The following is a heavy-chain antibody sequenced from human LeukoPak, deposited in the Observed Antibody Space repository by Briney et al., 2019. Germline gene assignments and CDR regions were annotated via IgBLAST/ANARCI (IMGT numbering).Heavy chain of an antibody. CDR2: IKQDGSEK. CDR3: ARLSYYYGMDV. J-gene: IGHJ6*02. Sequence: GGSLRLSCAASGFTFSSFLMSWVRQAPGKGLEWVANIKQDGSEKYYVDSVKGRFTISRDNAKNSLYLQMNSLRAEDTAVYYCARLSYYYGMDVWGQGTTVTVSS. V-gene: IGHV3-7*02. CDR1: GFTFSSFL.